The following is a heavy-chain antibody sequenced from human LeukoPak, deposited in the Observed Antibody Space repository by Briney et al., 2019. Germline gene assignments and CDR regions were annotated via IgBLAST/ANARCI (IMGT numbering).Heavy chain of an antibody. CDR1: GFIFSSKW. CDR3: ARDLPISDSSGYYLDY. V-gene: IGHV3-74*01. J-gene: IGHJ4*02. D-gene: IGHD3-22*01. CDR2: IDNGGSYT. Sequence: GGSLRLSCAASGFIFSSKWIHWVRQAPGKGLEWVSRIDNGGSYTSYADSVKGRFTISRDNAKNTLYLQMNSLRAEDTAVYYCARDLPISDSSGYYLDYWGQGAVVTVSS.